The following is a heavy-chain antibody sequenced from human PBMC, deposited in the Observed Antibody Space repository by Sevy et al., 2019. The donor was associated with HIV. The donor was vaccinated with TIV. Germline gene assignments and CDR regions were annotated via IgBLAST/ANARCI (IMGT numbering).Heavy chain of an antibody. CDR3: ARPQYSSSWYGCPYY. V-gene: IGHV3-30-3*01. D-gene: IGHD6-13*01. CDR2: ISYDGSNK. CDR1: GFTFSSYA. J-gene: IGHJ4*02. Sequence: GGSLRLSCAASGFTFSSYAMHWVRQAPGKGLEWVAVISYDGSNKYYADSVKGRFTISRDNSKNTLYLQMNSLRAEDTAVYYCARPQYSSSWYGCPYYWGQGTLVTVSS.